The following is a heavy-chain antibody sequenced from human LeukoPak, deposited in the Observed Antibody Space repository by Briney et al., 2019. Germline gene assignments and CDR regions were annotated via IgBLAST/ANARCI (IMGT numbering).Heavy chain of an antibody. CDR1: GFTFSSYD. V-gene: IGHV3-13*05. J-gene: IGHJ2*01. CDR3: ARASRAVAGSYWYFHL. Sequence: GGSLRLSCAASGFTFSSYDMHWVRQATGKGLEWVSAIGTAGDPYYPGSVKGRFTISRENAKNSFYLQMNSLGAGCTAVYYWARASRAVAGSYWYFHLWGRGTLVTVSS. CDR2: IGTAGDP. D-gene: IGHD6-19*01.